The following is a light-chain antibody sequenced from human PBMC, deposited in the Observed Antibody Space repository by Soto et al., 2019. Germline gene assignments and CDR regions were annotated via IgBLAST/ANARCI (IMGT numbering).Light chain of an antibody. Sequence: EIVLTQSPGTLSLSGGERATLSCRASQSVSSSYLAWYQQKPGQAPGLLIYGASSRATGIPDRFSGSGSGTDFTLTISRLEPEDFAVYYCQQYGSSPPWTFGQGTKVEIK. J-gene: IGKJ1*01. CDR2: GAS. V-gene: IGKV3-20*01. CDR3: QQYGSSPPWT. CDR1: QSVSSSY.